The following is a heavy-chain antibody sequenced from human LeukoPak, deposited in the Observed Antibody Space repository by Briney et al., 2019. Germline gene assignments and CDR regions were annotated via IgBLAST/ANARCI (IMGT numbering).Heavy chain of an antibody. D-gene: IGHD1-26*01. CDR3: AKGRGWEASYYYYYMDV. V-gene: IGHV3-30*02. CDR1: GFTFSSYG. J-gene: IGHJ6*03. CDR2: IRYDGSNK. Sequence: GGSLRLSCAASGFTFSSYGMHWVRQAPGKGLEWVAFIRYDGSNKYYTDSVKGRFTISRDNSKNTLYLQMNSLRAEDTAVYDCAKGRGWEASYYYYYMDVWGKGTTVTISS.